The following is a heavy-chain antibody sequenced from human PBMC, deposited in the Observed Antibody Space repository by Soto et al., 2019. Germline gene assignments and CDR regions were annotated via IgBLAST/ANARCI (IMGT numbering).Heavy chain of an antibody. D-gene: IGHD1-26*01. J-gene: IGHJ4*02. CDR2: IYYSGST. Sequence: PSETLSLTCTVSGGSLRGYSFSWIRQPPGKGLEWIGSIYYSGSTYYSPSLRSRVTISLATSKNQFSLKLYSVTAADPAVYHCAGAYEGDYFDYWGRGTLVTASS. V-gene: IGHV4-59*04. CDR1: GGSLRGYS. CDR3: AGAYEGDYFDY.